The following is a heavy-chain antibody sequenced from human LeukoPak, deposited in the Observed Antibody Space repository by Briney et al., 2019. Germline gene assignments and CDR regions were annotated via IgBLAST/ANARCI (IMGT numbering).Heavy chain of an antibody. Sequence: GGTLRLSCRASGLTFSSYAMSWVRQAPGKGLEWVSYISSSGSTIYYADSVKGRFTISRDNAKNSLYLQMNSLRAEDTAVYYCARDSSYYYDSSDYWGQGTLVTVSS. CDR1: GLTFSSYA. J-gene: IGHJ4*02. CDR3: ARDSSYYYDSSDY. CDR2: ISSSGSTI. V-gene: IGHV3-48*04. D-gene: IGHD3-22*01.